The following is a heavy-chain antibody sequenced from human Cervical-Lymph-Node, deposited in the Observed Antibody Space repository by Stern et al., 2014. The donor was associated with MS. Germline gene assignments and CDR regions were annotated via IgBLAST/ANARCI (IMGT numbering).Heavy chain of an antibody. Sequence: QVQLVQSGGGLVRPGGSLRLSCAASGFTFSDYYMTWIRQAPGEGPECVSYISSGGHPIYYADSVKGRFTISRDNAKDSLFLQMNSLRAEDTAVYYCARLHYDLLTLDYWGQGSLVAVSS. CDR1: GFTFSDYY. V-gene: IGHV3-11*01. D-gene: IGHD3-9*01. CDR2: ISSGGHPI. CDR3: ARLHYDLLTLDY. J-gene: IGHJ4*02.